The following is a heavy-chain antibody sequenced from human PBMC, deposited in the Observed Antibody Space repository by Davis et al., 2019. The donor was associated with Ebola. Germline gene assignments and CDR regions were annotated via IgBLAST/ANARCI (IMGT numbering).Heavy chain of an antibody. D-gene: IGHD3-16*01. CDR1: GGSISSSSYY. J-gene: IGHJ4*02. CDR2: IYYSGST. CDR3: ARGPSLRNFDY. Sequence: SETLSLTCTVSGGSISSSSYYWGWIRQPPGKGLEWIGSIYYSGSTYYNPSLKSRVTISVDTSKNQFSLKLSSVTAADTAVYYCARGPSLRNFDYWGQGTLVTVSS. V-gene: IGHV4-39*01.